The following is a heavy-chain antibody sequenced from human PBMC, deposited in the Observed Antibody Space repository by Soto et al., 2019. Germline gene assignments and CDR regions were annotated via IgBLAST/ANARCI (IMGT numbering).Heavy chain of an antibody. V-gene: IGHV1-18*01. CDR3: ARDIVATIPIDYYYYGMDV. J-gene: IGHJ6*02. CDR1: GYTFTSYG. D-gene: IGHD5-12*01. Sequence: QVQLVQSGAEVKKTGASVKVSCKASGYTFTSYGISWVRQAPGHGLEWMGWISAYNGNTNDTQKLQGRVTTSTATSTSIAYMELRRLRSDDPSVYYCARDIVATIPIDYYYYGMDVWGQGTTVTVSS. CDR2: ISAYNGNT.